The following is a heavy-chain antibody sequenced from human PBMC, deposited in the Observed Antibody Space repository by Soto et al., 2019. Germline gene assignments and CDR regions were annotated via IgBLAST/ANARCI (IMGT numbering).Heavy chain of an antibody. CDR1: GGTFSSYA. CDR3: AKDWVYCGSSSCPRPADS. Sequence: ASVKVSCKASGGTFSSYAISWVRQAPGQGLEWMGGIIPIFGTANYAQKFQGRVTITADESTSTAYMQMNSLRAEDTAVYYCAKDWVYCGSSSCPRPADSWGQGTLVTVSS. D-gene: IGHD2-2*01. CDR2: IIPIFGTA. J-gene: IGHJ4*02. V-gene: IGHV1-69*13.